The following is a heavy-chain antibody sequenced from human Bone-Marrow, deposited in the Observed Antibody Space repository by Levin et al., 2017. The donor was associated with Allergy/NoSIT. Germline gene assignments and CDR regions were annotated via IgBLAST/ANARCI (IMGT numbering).Heavy chain of an antibody. D-gene: IGHD2/OR15-2a*01. CDR3: ARASSPFWFRGSHRPGLDP. V-gene: IGHV3-33*01. CDR2: IWYDGSNK. CDR1: GFTFSSYG. J-gene: IGHJ5*02. Sequence: SCAASGFTFSSYGMHWVRQAPGKGLEWVAVIWYDGSNKYYADSVKGRFTISRDNSKNTLYLQMNSLRAEDTAVYYCARASSPFWFRGSHRPGLDPWGQGTLVTVSS.